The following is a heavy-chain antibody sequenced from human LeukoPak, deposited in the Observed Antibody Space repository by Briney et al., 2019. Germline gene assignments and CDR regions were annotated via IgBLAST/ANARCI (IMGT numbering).Heavy chain of an antibody. D-gene: IGHD2-8*01. Sequence: GASLKVSCKASGYTFTSYDINWVRQAPGQGLEWMGWMNPKSGNTGYAQRFQGRVTMTRNTSISTAYMELSSLRSDDTAVYYCARDYYCTNGVCSAAQFDYWGQGTLVTVSS. CDR2: MNPKSGNT. CDR3: ARDYYCTNGVCSAAQFDY. V-gene: IGHV1-8*01. J-gene: IGHJ4*02. CDR1: GYTFTSYD.